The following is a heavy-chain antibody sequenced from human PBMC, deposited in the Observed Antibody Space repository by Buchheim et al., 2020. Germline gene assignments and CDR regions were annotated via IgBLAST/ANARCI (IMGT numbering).Heavy chain of an antibody. V-gene: IGHV3-48*01. CDR3: ARDQNYYGMDV. Sequence: EVQLVESGGGLVQPGGSLRLSCAASGFTFSSYSMNWVRQAPGKGLEWVSYISSSSSPTYYADSVKGRLTISRDNAQHSLYLQMNSLRAEDTAVYYCARDQNYYGMDVWGQGTT. CDR2: ISSSSSPT. J-gene: IGHJ6*02. CDR1: GFTFSSYS.